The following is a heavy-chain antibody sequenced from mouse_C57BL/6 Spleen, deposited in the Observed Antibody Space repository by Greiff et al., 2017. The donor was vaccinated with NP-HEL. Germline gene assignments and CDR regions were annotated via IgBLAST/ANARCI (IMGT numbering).Heavy chain of an antibody. Sequence: QVQLKESGPELVKPGASVKLSCKASGYTFTSYDINWVKQRPGQGLEWIGWIYPRDGSTKYNEKFKGKATLTVDTSSSTAYMELHSLTSEDSAVYFCARSGDYDVDYAMDYWGQGTSVTVSS. CDR1: GYTFTSYD. CDR3: ARSGDYDVDYAMDY. D-gene: IGHD2-4*01. CDR2: IYPRDGST. J-gene: IGHJ4*01. V-gene: IGHV1-85*01.